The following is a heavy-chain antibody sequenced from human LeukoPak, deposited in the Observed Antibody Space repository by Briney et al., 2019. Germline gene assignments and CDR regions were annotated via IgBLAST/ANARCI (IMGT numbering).Heavy chain of an antibody. CDR1: GYSISSGYY. V-gene: IGHV4-38-2*02. Sequence: SETLSLTCTVSGYSISSGYYWGWIRQPPGKGLEWIGSIYHSGSTYYNPSLKSRVTISVDTSKNQFSLKLSSVTAADTAVYYCARARYSSGWFASDAFDIWGQGTMVTVSS. J-gene: IGHJ3*02. D-gene: IGHD6-19*01. CDR2: IYHSGST. CDR3: ARARYSSGWFASDAFDI.